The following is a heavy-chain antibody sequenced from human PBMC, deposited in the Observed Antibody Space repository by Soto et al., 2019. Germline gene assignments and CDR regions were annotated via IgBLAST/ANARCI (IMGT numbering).Heavy chain of an antibody. V-gene: IGHV3-33*01. D-gene: IGHD6-13*01. Sequence: QVQLVESGGGVVQPGRSLRLSCAASGFTFSSFGMHWVRQTPGKGLEWVAVIWYDGSNKYYADSVKGRFTISRDNSKNTLYLQLNSLRAEDTAVYYCARDPSYIAAAGRADYWGQGTLVTVSS. CDR1: GFTFSSFG. CDR3: ARDPSYIAAAGRADY. J-gene: IGHJ4*02. CDR2: IWYDGSNK.